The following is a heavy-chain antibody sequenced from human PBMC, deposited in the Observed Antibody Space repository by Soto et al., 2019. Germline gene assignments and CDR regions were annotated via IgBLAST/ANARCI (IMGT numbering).Heavy chain of an antibody. CDR2: IYYSGST. CDR1: GASISSYY. V-gene: IGHV4-59*01. D-gene: IGHD6-13*01. Sequence: SETLSLTCTVSGASISSYYWSWIRQPPGKGLEWIGYIYYSGSTNYNPSLKSRVTISVDTSKNQFSLKLSSVTAADTAVYYCAREILYSSSWYFDYWGQGTLVTSPQ. CDR3: AREILYSSSWYFDY. J-gene: IGHJ4*02.